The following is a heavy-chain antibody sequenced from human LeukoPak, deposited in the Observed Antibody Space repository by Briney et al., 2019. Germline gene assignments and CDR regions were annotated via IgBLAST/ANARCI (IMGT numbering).Heavy chain of an antibody. CDR3: AGYGGSYPYYMDV. J-gene: IGHJ6*03. CDR1: GFTVSSNS. CDR2: MYTLGNT. D-gene: IGHD1-26*01. Sequence: GGSLRLSCTVSGFTVSSNSMSWVRQAPGKGLEWVSVMYTLGNTNYADSVRGRFTISRDNSKNTLYLQMNSLRAEDTAVYYCAGYGGSYPYYMDVWGKGTTVTISS. V-gene: IGHV3-66*01.